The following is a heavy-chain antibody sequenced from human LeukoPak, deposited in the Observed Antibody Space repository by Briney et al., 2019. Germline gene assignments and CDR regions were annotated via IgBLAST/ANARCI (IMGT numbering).Heavy chain of an antibody. V-gene: IGHV4-59*01. CDR2: IYYSGSN. Sequence: PSETLSLTCPVSGCSISSYYWSWIRQPPGKGLEWIGYIYYSGSNNYNPSLKSRVTISVDTSKNQFSLKLSSVTAADTAVYYCARVGYDFWSGYQPKTYYYYYMDVWGKGTRVTVSS. CDR1: GCSISSYY. CDR3: ARVGYDFWSGYQPKTYYYYYMDV. J-gene: IGHJ6*03. D-gene: IGHD3-3*01.